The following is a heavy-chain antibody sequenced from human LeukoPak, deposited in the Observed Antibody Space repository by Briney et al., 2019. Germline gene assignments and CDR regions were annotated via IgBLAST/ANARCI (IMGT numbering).Heavy chain of an antibody. J-gene: IGHJ4*02. CDR1: GDSIRSSSYY. CDR3: ARDGYYYDSSGYFDY. CDR2: IYYSGST. D-gene: IGHD3-22*01. V-gene: IGHV4-39*07. Sequence: SETLSLTCTVSGDSIRSSSYYWGWIRQPPGKGLEWIGSIYYSGSTYYNPSLKSRVTISVDTSKNQFSLKLSSVTAADTAAYYCARDGYYYDSSGYFDYWGQGTLVTVSS.